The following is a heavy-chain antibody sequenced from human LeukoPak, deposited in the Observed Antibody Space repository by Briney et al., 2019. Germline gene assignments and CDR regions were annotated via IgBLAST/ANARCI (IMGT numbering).Heavy chain of an antibody. V-gene: IGHV1-24*01. Sequence: GASVKVSCKISGDTLTELSTHWVRQAPGKGLEWMGGSDPEDGEAIYAPRFQGRVTMTEDTSAGTAYLELTSLRSEDTAIYYCATGGPGDLLNYWGQGTLVTVSS. CDR2: SDPEDGEA. D-gene: IGHD1-26*01. J-gene: IGHJ4*02. CDR1: GDTLTELS. CDR3: ATGGPGDLLNY.